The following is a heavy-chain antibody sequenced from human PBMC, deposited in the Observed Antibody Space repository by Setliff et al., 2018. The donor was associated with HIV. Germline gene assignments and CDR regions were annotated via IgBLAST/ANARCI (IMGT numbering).Heavy chain of an antibody. D-gene: IGHD4-17*01. CDR3: AIAPLESMMTTANYFDS. CDR2: IHHTGRT. CDR1: GGSISSSSYY. Sequence: LSLTCTVSGGSISSSSYYWGWIRQPPGKGLEWIGEIHHTGRTDYNPSLKGRVTISVDTSKSQFTLRLHSVTAADTAVYYCAIAPLESMMTTANYFDSWGQGTLVTVSS. J-gene: IGHJ4*02. V-gene: IGHV4-39*06.